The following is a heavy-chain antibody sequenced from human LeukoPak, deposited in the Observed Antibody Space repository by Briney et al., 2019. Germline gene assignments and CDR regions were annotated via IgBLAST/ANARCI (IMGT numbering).Heavy chain of an antibody. J-gene: IGHJ4*02. CDR1: GFTVSSNH. Sequence: GGSLRLSCAASGFTVSSNHMSWVRQPAGKGLEWVSVLYSGGAPFYADSVKGRLTTSRDTSKNTLYLQMNDLRADDTAVYYCTKLKGWYGEGFFDYWGQGTLVTVSS. D-gene: IGHD6-19*01. CDR3: TKLKGWYGEGFFDY. CDR2: LYSGGAP. V-gene: IGHV3-53*01.